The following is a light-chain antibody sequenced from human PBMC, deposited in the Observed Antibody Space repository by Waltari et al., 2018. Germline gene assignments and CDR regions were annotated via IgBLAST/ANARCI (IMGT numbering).Light chain of an antibody. CDR2: DGI. CDR3: LLSYVGARV. CDR1: TGPVTNDHF. V-gene: IGLV7-46*01. J-gene: IGLJ3*02. Sequence: QAVVTQEPSLTVSPGGTVTLTCGSSTGPVTNDHFPYWFQQKPGQAPRALIYDGINRQSWTPARFSASLVGGKAALTLSGAQPEDETVYYCLLSYVGARVFGGGTKLTAL.